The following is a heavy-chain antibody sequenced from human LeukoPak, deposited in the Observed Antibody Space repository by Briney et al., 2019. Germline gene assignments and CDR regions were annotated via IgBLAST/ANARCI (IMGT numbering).Heavy chain of an antibody. CDR3: AKDHESDGYPCLDH. Sequence: GGSLRLSCAASGFTFSRLAMTWVRQAPGKVLEWVSTISASGPYYADAVRGRFTISRDNSRNTLSLQMDSLRAEDTAVYYCAKDHESDGYPCLDHWGLGTLVTVSS. CDR1: GFTFSRLA. CDR2: ISASGP. V-gene: IGHV3-23*01. J-gene: IGHJ4*02. D-gene: IGHD3-22*01.